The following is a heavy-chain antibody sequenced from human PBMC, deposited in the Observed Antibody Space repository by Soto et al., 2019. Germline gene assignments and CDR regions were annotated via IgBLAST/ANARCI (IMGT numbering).Heavy chain of an antibody. Sequence: SVKVSCKASGFTFTSSAVQWVRQARGQRLEWIGWIVVGSGNTNYAQKFQERVTITRDMSTSTAYMELSSLRSEDTAVYYCAAVCYVYDYYYSGMDVWGQATTATVAS. D-gene: IGHD2-2*01. V-gene: IGHV1-58*01. CDR1: GFTFTSSA. J-gene: IGHJ6*02. CDR2: IVVGSGNT. CDR3: AAVCYVYDYYYSGMDV.